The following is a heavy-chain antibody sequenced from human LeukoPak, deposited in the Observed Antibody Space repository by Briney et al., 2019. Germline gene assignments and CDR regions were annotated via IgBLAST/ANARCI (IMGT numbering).Heavy chain of an antibody. V-gene: IGHV6-1*01. Sequence: SQTLSLTCAISGDSVPSNSASWSWIRQSPSRGLEWLGRTYYRSKWYNDYAVSVKSRITISPDTSKNQFSLQLNSVTPEDTAVYYCARGSYYYYGMDVWGQGTTVTVSS. J-gene: IGHJ6*02. CDR1: GDSVPSNSAS. CDR2: TYYRSKWYN. CDR3: ARGSYYYYGMDV.